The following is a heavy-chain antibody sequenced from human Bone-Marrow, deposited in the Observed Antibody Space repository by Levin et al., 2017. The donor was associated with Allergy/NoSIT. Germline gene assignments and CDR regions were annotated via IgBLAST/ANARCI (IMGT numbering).Heavy chain of an antibody. CDR3: ARDSGYSTGWYPGY. J-gene: IGHJ4*02. Sequence: GGSLRLSCAASGFSFRSHAMHWVRQAPGKGLDWVAVISYDGASQYYADSVKGRFTISRDTSKNTLYLQMNSLKTDDTAVYYCARDSGYSTGWYPGYWGQGTLVTVSS. CDR2: ISYDGASQ. CDR1: GFSFRSHA. V-gene: IGHV3-30-3*01. D-gene: IGHD6-19*01.